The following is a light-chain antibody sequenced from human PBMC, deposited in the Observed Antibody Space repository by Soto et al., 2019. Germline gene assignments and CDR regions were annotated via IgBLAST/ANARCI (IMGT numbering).Light chain of an antibody. Sequence: EIVLTQSPGTLSLSPGERATLSCRARQSVSSSYLAWYQQKPGQAPRLLIYGASNRATGIPDWFSGSGSGTAFPLTISRLEPEDFAVYYCQKYGSSPLTFGPGTKVEIK. J-gene: IGKJ4*01. CDR2: GAS. V-gene: IGKV3-20*01. CDR1: QSVSSSY. CDR3: QKYGSSPLT.